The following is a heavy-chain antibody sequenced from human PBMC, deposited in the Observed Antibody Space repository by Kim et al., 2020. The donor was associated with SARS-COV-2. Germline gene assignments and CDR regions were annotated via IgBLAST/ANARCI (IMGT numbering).Heavy chain of an antibody. V-gene: IGHV3-11*04. J-gene: IGHJ6*02. Sequence: GGSLRLSCAASGFTFSDYYMSWIRQAPGKGLEWVSYISSSGSTIYYADSVKGRFTISRDNAKNSLYLQMNSLGAEDTAVYYCASGDYYGSGSYPYYGMDVWGQGTTVTVSS. D-gene: IGHD3-10*01. CDR3: ASGDYYGSGSYPYYGMDV. CDR1: GFTFSDYY. CDR2: ISSSGSTI.